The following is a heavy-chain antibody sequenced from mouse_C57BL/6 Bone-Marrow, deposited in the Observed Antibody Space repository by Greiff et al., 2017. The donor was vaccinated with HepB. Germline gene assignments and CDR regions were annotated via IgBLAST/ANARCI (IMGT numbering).Heavy chain of an antibody. V-gene: IGHV1-82*01. CDR3: ARRGPYYAMDY. CDR1: GYAFSSSW. Sequence: QVQLKQSGPELVKPGASVKISCKASGYAFSSSWMNWVKQRPGKGLEWIGRIYPGDGDTNYNGKFKGKATLTADKSSSTAYMQLSSLTSEDSAVSFCARRGPYYAMDYWGQGTTVTVSS. CDR2: IYPGDGDT. J-gene: IGHJ4*01.